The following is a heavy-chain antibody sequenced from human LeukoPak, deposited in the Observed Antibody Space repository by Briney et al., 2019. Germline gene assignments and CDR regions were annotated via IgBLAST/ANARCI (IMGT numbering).Heavy chain of an antibody. CDR3: ARTSAARYAFDI. CDR2: ISSSGSTI. CDR1: GFTFSSYE. V-gene: IGHV3-48*03. Sequence: PGGSLRLSCAASGFTFSSYEMNWVRQAPGKGLEWVSYISSSGSTIYYADSVKGRFTISRDNAKNTLYLQMNSLRAEDTAVYYCARTSAARYAFDIWGQGTMVTVSS. J-gene: IGHJ3*02. D-gene: IGHD6-6*01.